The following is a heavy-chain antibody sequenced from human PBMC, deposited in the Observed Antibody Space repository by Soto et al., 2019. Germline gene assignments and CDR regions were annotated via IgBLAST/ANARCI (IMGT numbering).Heavy chain of an antibody. CDR1: GGSVSSCSYY. V-gene: IGHV4-39*07. Sequence: PSETLSLSCAVCGGSVSSCSYYWGWIRQPPGKGLEWIGNIYYSGSTYYNPSLKSRVTISVDTSKNQFSLKLSSVTAADTAVYYCARGLGEDFWSGYYTGGLYYGMDVWGQGTTVTV. D-gene: IGHD3-3*01. CDR3: ARGLGEDFWSGYYTGGLYYGMDV. CDR2: IYYSGST. J-gene: IGHJ6*02.